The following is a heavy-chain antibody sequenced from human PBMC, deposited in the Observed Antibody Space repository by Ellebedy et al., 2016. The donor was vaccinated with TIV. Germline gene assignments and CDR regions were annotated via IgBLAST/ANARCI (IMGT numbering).Heavy chain of an antibody. Sequence: AASVKVSCKASGYTFTGYYMHWVRQAPGQGLEWMGWINPNSGGTNYAQKFQGRVTITADESTSTAYMELSSLRSEDTAVYYCARDITLSRGYFDYWGQGTLVTVSS. CDR3: ARDITLSRGYFDY. D-gene: IGHD3-10*01. V-gene: IGHV1-2*02. J-gene: IGHJ4*02. CDR2: INPNSGGT. CDR1: GYTFTGYY.